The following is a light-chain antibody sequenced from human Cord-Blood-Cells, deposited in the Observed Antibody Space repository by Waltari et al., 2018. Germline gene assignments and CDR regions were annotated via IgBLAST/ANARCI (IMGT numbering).Light chain of an antibody. V-gene: IGLV2-23*01. CDR1: SSDVGSYNL. CDR2: EGS. Sequence: QSALTQPASVSGSPGQSITISCTGTSSDVGSYNLVSWYQQHPGKAPKLRIYEGSKRPSGVSNRFSGSKSGNTASLTISWLQAEDDADYYCCSYAGSSTSVVFGGGTKLTVL. CDR3: CSYAGSSTSVV. J-gene: IGLJ2*01.